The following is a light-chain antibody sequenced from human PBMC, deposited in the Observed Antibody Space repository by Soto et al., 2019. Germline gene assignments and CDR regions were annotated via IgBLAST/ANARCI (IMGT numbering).Light chain of an antibody. CDR2: QAS. J-gene: IGKJ4*01. Sequence: DIEMTQSPSTVSASVGDRVTITCRASRSISSWLAWYQQKPGKAPKLLIYQASTLESGVPSRFSGSGSGTEFTLTISSVQPDDFATYSCQQYNSIPLTFGGGTKVEIK. V-gene: IGKV1-5*03. CDR1: RSISSW. CDR3: QQYNSIPLT.